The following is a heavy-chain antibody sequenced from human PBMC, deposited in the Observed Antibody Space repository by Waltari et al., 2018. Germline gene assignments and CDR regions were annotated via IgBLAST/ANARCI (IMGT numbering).Heavy chain of an antibody. V-gene: IGHV1-46*01. Sequence: QVQLVQPGAAVKKPGASVKLACKASGYTLTDHSVHWVRQAPGQGLEWMGVFDPRLERSNYAQKFQGRVTMTKDTSTNTVYMELSSLGSEDSAVYYCARTLISATGTDYWGQGTLVTVSS. J-gene: IGHJ4*02. CDR2: FDPRLERS. CDR3: ARTLISATGTDY. D-gene: IGHD6-13*01. CDR1: GYTLTDHS.